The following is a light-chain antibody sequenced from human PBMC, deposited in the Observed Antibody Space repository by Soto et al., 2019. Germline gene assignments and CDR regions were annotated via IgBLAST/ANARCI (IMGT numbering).Light chain of an antibody. CDR3: QSQDGSLSVSV. V-gene: IGLV1-40*01. J-gene: IGLJ3*02. CDR2: GNN. Sequence: QAVVTQPPSVSGAPGQRVTISCTGSNSNIGAGYDVHWYQQLPRIAPKLLIYGNNIRPSGVPDRSSGSKFATSAYLTISGLQAEDEAEYYCQSQDGSLSVSVFGGGTQLTVL. CDR1: NSNIGAGYD.